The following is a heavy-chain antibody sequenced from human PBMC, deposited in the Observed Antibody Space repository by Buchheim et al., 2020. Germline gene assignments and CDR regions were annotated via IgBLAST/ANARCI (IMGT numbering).Heavy chain of an antibody. CDR1: GGSISSGGYY. V-gene: IGHV4-31*03. CDR3: ARDKRENQQLVLSYFDY. Sequence: QVQLQESGPGLVKPSQTLSLTCTVSGGSISSGGYYWSWIRQHPGKGLEWIGYIYYSGSTYYNPPLRSRVTISVDTTKNQFSLKLSSVTAADTAVYYCARDKRENQQLVLSYFDYWGQGTL. CDR2: IYYSGST. J-gene: IGHJ4*02. D-gene: IGHD6-13*01.